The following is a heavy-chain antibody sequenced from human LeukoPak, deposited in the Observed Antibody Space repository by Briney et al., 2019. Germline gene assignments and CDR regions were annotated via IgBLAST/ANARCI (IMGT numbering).Heavy chain of an antibody. V-gene: IGHV3-7*01. D-gene: IGHD3-10*01. CDR1: GFTFSSYW. CDR3: ARVRLWFGEFPYYFDY. Sequence: GGSLRLSCAASGFTFSSYWMSWVRQAPGKGLEWVANIKQDGSEKYYVDSVKGRFTISRDNAKNSLYLQMNSLRAEDTAVYYCARVRLWFGEFPYYFDYWGQGTLITVSS. CDR2: IKQDGSEK. J-gene: IGHJ4*02.